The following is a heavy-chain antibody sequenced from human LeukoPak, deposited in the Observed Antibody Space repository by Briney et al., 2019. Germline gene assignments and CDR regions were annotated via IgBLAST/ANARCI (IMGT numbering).Heavy chain of an antibody. D-gene: IGHD3-22*01. V-gene: IGHV4-59*01. CDR1: GGSISSYY. Sequence: SETLSLTCTVSGGSISSYYWSWIRQPPGEGVEWIGYIYYSGRTNYNPSLKSRVTISVDTSKNQFSLKLSSVTAADTAVYYCAGASYDSSGVHWGEGTLVTVSS. CDR3: AGASYDSSGVH. CDR2: IYYSGRT. J-gene: IGHJ4*02.